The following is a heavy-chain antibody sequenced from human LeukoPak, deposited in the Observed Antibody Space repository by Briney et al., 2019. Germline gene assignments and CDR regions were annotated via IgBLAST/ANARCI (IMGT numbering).Heavy chain of an antibody. CDR2: IYTSGST. Sequence: SETLSLTCTVSGGSISSYYWSWIRQPAGKGLEWIGRIYTSGSTNYNPSLKSRVTISVDTSKNQFSLKLSYVTAADTAVYYCARGRFGGTSFDYWGQGTLVTVSS. J-gene: IGHJ4*02. D-gene: IGHD3-10*01. CDR1: GGSISSYY. CDR3: ARGRFGGTSFDY. V-gene: IGHV4-4*07.